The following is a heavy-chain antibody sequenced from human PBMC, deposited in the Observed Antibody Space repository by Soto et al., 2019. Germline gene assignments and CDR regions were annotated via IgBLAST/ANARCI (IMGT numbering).Heavy chain of an antibody. CDR3: ARDLCSGGSCYSRYYYGMDV. V-gene: IGHV4-39*07. CDR2: IYYSGST. J-gene: IGHJ6*02. Sequence: SLTCTVSGGSISSSSYYWAWIRQPPGKGLEWIGSIYYSGSTYYNPSLKSRVTISVDTSKNQFSLKLSSVTAADTAVYYCARDLCSGGSCYSRYYYGMDVRGQGTTVTVSS. CDR1: GGSISSSSYY. D-gene: IGHD2-15*01.